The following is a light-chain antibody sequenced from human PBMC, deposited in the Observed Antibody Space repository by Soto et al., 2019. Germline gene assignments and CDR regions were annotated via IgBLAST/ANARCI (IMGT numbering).Light chain of an antibody. CDR3: PQSFITPPLT. J-gene: IGKJ4*01. Sequence: DIQMTQSPSSLSASIGDRITITCRASQSISTYLNWYQQKPGKAPNLLIYGASTLQSGVPPRLSGRGSATDFTLTISSLQPEDFTTYYYPQSFITPPLTFGGGTKVDIK. CDR1: QSISTY. V-gene: IGKV1-39*01. CDR2: GAS.